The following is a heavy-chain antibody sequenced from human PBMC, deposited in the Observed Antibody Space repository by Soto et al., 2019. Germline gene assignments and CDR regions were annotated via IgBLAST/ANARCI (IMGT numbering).Heavy chain of an antibody. V-gene: IGHV3-23*01. CDR2: ISSSGGTP. CDR3: AKGLYDNSGYYYTD. J-gene: IGHJ4*02. D-gene: IGHD3-22*01. CDR1: GFSFSNYV. Sequence: GGALRLSCAASGFSFSNYVMSWVRQAPGKGLEWVSSISSSGGTPYYGDFVKGRFIISRDNSKDTLFLQMHSLRAEDTALYFCAKGLYDNSGYYYTDWGQGTLVTVSS.